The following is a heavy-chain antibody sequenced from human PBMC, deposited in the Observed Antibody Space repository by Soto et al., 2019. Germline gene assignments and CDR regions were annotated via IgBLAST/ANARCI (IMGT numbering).Heavy chain of an antibody. CDR1: GFTFSSYG. Sequence: GGSLRLSCAASGFTFSSYGMHWVRQAPGKGLEWVAVISYDGSNKYYADSVKGRFTISRDNSKNTLYLQMNSLRAEDTAVYYCAKAYGDSSGYYSHSLSYYYYGMDVWGQGTTVTVSS. V-gene: IGHV3-30*18. CDR3: AKAYGDSSGYYSHSLSYYYYGMDV. CDR2: ISYDGSNK. D-gene: IGHD3-22*01. J-gene: IGHJ6*02.